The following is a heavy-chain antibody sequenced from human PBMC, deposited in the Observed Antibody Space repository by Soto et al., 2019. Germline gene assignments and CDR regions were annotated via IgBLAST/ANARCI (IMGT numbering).Heavy chain of an antibody. Sequence: SETLSLTCTVSGGSISGYYGSWLRQPPGKGLEWIGYIYYSGNTNYNPSLKSRVTISVDTSKNQFSLKLSSVTAADTAVYYCASNWAYCGGDCYSYFDYWGQGTLVTVSS. CDR3: ASNWAYCGGDCYSYFDY. D-gene: IGHD2-21*02. J-gene: IGHJ4*02. CDR1: GGSISGYY. V-gene: IGHV4-59*01. CDR2: IYYSGNT.